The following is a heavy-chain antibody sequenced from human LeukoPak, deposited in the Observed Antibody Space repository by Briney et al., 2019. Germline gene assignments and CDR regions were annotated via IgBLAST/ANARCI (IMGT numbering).Heavy chain of an antibody. CDR1: GYTFTNYN. V-gene: IGHV1-8*03. J-gene: IGHJ4*02. CDR3: ARGTDCSGGSCYGREGYYFDY. CDR2: MNPNIGNT. Sequence: GASVKVSCKASGYTFTNYNINWVRQATGQGLEWMGWMNPNIGNTGYAQKFQGRVTITRNTSISTAYMELSSLRSEDTAVYYCARGTDCSGGSCYGREGYYFDYWGQGTLVTVSS. D-gene: IGHD2-15*01.